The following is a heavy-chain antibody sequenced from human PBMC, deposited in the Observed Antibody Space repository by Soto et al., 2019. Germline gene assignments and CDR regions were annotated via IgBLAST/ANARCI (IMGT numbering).Heavy chain of an antibody. CDR2: ISAHNGNT. Sequence: QVHLVQSGAEVKKPGASVKVSCKGSGYAFTTYGITWVRQAPGRGLEWMGWISAHNGNTNYAQKLQGRVTVTRDTSTSTAYMELRSLISDDTAVYYCARGRDGDYWGQGALVTVSS. CDR3: ARGRDGDY. J-gene: IGHJ4*02. D-gene: IGHD6-6*01. CDR1: GYAFTTYG. V-gene: IGHV1-18*01.